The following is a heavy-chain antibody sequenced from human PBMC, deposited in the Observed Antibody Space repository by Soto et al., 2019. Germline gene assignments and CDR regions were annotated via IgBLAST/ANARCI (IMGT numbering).Heavy chain of an antibody. J-gene: IGHJ6*02. Sequence: GAPVEVSRKASGGPFSSYAISWVRQAPGQGAGWMGGVIPIFGTANYAQKFQGRVTITADESTSTAYMELSSLRSEDTAVYYCARGSIAAPKSPSRTSTRFVYGMDVWGQGTTVTVSS. V-gene: IGHV1-69*01. D-gene: IGHD6-13*01. CDR1: GGPFSSYA. CDR2: VIPIFGTA. CDR3: ARGSIAAPKSPSRTSTRFVYGMDV.